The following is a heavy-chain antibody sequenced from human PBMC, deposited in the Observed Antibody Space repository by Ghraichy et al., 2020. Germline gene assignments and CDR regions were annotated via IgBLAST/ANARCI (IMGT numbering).Heavy chain of an antibody. V-gene: IGHV3-53*01. Sequence: ETLSLTCAASGFTVSSNYMSWVRQAPGKGLEWVSVIYSGGTTYYADSVKGRFTISRDNSKNTLYFQMNSLRAEDTAVYYCARGDEAVAGTGVYNSWGQGTLVTVSS. CDR3: ARGDEAVAGTGVYNS. CDR2: IYSGGTT. J-gene: IGHJ4*02. D-gene: IGHD6-19*01. CDR1: GFTVSSNY.